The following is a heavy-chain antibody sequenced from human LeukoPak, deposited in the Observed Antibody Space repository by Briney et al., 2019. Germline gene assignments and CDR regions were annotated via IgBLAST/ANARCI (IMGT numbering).Heavy chain of an antibody. V-gene: IGHV1-8*02. Sequence: GASVKVSCKASGYTFTSYGINWVRQATGQGLEWMGWMNPNSGNTGYAQKFQGRVTMTRNTSISTAYMELSSLRSEDTAVYYCARAIAVAGKVRRYYYYYGMDVWGQGTTVTVSS. CDR2: MNPNSGNT. J-gene: IGHJ6*02. CDR3: ARAIAVAGKVRRYYYYYGMDV. CDR1: GYTFTSYG. D-gene: IGHD6-19*01.